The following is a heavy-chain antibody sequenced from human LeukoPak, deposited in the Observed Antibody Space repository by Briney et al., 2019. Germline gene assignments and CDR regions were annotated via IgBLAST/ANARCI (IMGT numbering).Heavy chain of an antibody. CDR1: GYTFTSYG. J-gene: IGHJ4*02. CDR3: ARVLKPYSSGWPFDY. V-gene: IGHV1-18*01. D-gene: IGHD6-19*01. Sequence: ASVELSCKASGYTFTSYGISWVRQAPGQGLEWMGWISAYNGNTNYAQKLQGRVTMTTDTSTSTAYMELRSLRSDDTAVYYCARVLKPYSSGWPFDYWGEGTLVSVSS. CDR2: ISAYNGNT.